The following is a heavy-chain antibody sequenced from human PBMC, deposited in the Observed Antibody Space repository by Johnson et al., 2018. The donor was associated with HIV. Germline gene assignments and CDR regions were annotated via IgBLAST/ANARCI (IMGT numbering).Heavy chain of an antibody. Sequence: QVHLVESGGGVVQPGRSLRLSCAASGFTFSSFAIHWVRQAPGKGLEWVAVISYDGSNKYYADSVKGRFTISRDNSKNTLYLQMNSLRAEDTAVYYCAREPGMVAAFDFWGQGTMVTVSS. J-gene: IGHJ3*01. CDR1: GFTFSSFA. CDR2: ISYDGSNK. D-gene: IGHD2-15*01. V-gene: IGHV3-30-3*01. CDR3: AREPGMVAAFDF.